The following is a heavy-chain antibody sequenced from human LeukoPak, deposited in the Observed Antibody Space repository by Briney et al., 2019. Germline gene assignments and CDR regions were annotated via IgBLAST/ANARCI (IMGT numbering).Heavy chain of an antibody. CDR1: GFTFSSYE. D-gene: IGHD3-22*01. CDR2: ISSSGSTI. V-gene: IGHV3-48*03. CDR3: ARDHGWDYYDSSGGEDY. Sequence: GGSLRLSCAASGFTFSSYEMNWVRQAPGKGLEWASYISSSGSTIYYADSVKGRFTISRDNAKNSLYLQMNSLRAEDTAVYYCARDHGWDYYDSSGGEDYWGQGTLVTVSS. J-gene: IGHJ4*02.